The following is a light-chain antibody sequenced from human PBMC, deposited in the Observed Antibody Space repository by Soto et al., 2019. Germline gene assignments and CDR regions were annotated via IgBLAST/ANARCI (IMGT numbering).Light chain of an antibody. V-gene: IGKV3-20*01. Sequence: EIVLTQSPDTLSLSPGERATLSCRASQSVTSSYLAWYQQKPGQAPRLLIFGASNRATGLPDRFSGSGSGTDFTLTITGLEPEDFAVYSCHQYGASPRTFGQGTKVEIK. CDR1: QSVTSSY. CDR2: GAS. CDR3: HQYGASPRT. J-gene: IGKJ1*01.